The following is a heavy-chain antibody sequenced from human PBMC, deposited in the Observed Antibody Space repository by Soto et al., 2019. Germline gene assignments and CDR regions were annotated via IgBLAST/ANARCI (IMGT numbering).Heavy chain of an antibody. CDR3: ARDLCPLGSGSPCPTYGMDL. J-gene: IGHJ6*02. V-gene: IGHV1-2*02. D-gene: IGHD3-10*01. CDR2: VKPDNGGT. Sequence: QVQLVQSGAEVKPPGASVKVSCKASGYSFTGHYMPWVRQVAGKRREFLGWVKPDNGGTYYAPQSPDRVTVTGDTSPTTAYMELSGLHSAATAVYYCARDLCPLGSGSPCPTYGMDLWGQGTTVAVSS. CDR1: GYSFTGHY.